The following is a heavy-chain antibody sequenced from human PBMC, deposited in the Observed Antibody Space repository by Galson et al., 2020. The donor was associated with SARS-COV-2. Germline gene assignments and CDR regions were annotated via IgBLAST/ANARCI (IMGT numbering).Heavy chain of an antibody. CDR1: GFTFSSYG. V-gene: IGHV3-33*01. D-gene: IGHD2-15*01. Sequence: GGSLRLSCAASGFTFSSYGMHWVRQAPGKGLEWVAVIWYDGSTKYYADSVKGRFTISRDNSKNTLYLQMNSLRAEDTAVYYCATEVVAATGDAFDIWGQGTMVTVSS. J-gene: IGHJ3*02. CDR3: ATEVVAATGDAFDI. CDR2: IWYDGSTK.